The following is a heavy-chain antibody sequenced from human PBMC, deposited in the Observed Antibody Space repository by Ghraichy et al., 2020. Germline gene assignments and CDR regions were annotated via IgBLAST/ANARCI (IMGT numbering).Heavy chain of an antibody. J-gene: IGHJ5*02. Sequence: GGSLRLSCKGSGYSFTTYWIAWVRQMPGKGLEWMGIIYPGDSDTRYSPSFQGQVTISADKSISTAYLQWSSLKASDTAMYYCARVGGRWVGWFDPWGQGTLVTVSS. CDR2: IYPGDSDT. CDR3: ARVGGRWVGWFDP. D-gene: IGHD1-26*01. V-gene: IGHV5-51*01. CDR1: GYSFTTYW.